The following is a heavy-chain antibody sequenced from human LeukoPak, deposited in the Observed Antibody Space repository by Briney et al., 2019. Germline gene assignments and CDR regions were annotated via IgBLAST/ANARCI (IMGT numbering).Heavy chain of an antibody. CDR1: GYTFTSYD. CDR2: FDPEDGET. V-gene: IGHV1-24*01. D-gene: IGHD4-11*01. CDR3: ATAGSRLQSNWFDP. Sequence: GASVKVSCKASGYTFTSYDINWVRQATGQGLEWMGGFDPEDGETIYAQKFQGRVTMTEDTSTDTAYMDLSSLRSEDTAVYYCATAGSRLQSNWFDPWGQGTLVTVSS. J-gene: IGHJ5*02.